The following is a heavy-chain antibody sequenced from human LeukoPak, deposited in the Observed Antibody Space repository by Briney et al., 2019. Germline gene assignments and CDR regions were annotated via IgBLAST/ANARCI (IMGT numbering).Heavy chain of an antibody. J-gene: IGHJ4*02. CDR3: ARSVATPDY. D-gene: IGHD5-12*01. CDR1: GFSFSTYE. Sequence: PGGSLRLSCEASGFSFSTYEMNWVRQAPGKGLEWVSYITSSGATIYYADSVKGRFTIPRDNAKNSLYLQMNSLRAEDTAVYYCARSVATPDYWGQGTLVTVSS. CDR2: ITSSGATI. V-gene: IGHV3-48*03.